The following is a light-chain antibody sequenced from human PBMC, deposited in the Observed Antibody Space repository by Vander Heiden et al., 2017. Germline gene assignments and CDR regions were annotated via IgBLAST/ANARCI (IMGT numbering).Light chain of an antibody. CDR3: QQSYSTPRGT. Sequence: DIQMTQSPSSLSASVGDRVTITCRASQSISSYLNWYQQKPWKAPKLLIYATSSLQRGAPSRSSRSGSGTDFTLTISSLQPEDFATYYCQQSYSTPRGTFGQGTKLEIK. CDR1: QSISSY. CDR2: ATS. V-gene: IGKV1-39*01. J-gene: IGKJ2*02.